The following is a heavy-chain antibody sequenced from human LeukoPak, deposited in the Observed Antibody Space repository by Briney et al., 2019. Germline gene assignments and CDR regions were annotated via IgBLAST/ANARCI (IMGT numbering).Heavy chain of an antibody. CDR1: GFTFSSYG. V-gene: IGHV3-30*18. J-gene: IGHJ4*02. D-gene: IGHD5-12*01. CDR2: ISSDGSNK. CDR3: ANEWPFDY. Sequence: GGSLGLSCAASGFTFSSYGMHWVRQAPGKGLEWVAVISSDGSNKYYADSVKGRFTISRDNSKNTLYLQMNSLRAEDTAVYYCANEWPFDYWGQGTLVTVSS.